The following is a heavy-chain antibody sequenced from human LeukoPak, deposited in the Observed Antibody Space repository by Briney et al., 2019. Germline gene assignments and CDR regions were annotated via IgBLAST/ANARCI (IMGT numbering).Heavy chain of an antibody. CDR3: ARVRGSSSGPREFDY. CDR1: GDSVSSDSAA. D-gene: IGHD6-19*01. CDR2: TYYRSRWYF. V-gene: IGHV6-1*01. J-gene: IGHJ4*02. Sequence: SQTLSLTCAISGDSVSSDSAAWNWIRQSPSRGLEWLGRTYYRSRWYFDYAVSVRSRITIKSDTLKNQFSLQLNSVTPADTAVYYCARVRGSSSGPREFDYWGQGTRVTVSP.